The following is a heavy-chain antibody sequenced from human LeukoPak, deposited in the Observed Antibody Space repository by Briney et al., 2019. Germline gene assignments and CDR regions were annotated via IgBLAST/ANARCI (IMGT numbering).Heavy chain of an antibody. CDR3: ARELIKKYYYGMDV. CDR1: GFTFSSYS. Sequence: GGSLRLSCAASGFTFSSYSMNWVRQAPGKGVEWVAVISYDGSNKYYADSVKGRFTISRDKSKNTLYLQMNSLRAEDTAVYYCARELIKKYYYGMDVWGQGTTVTVSS. J-gene: IGHJ6*02. CDR2: ISYDGSNK. V-gene: IGHV3-30*03.